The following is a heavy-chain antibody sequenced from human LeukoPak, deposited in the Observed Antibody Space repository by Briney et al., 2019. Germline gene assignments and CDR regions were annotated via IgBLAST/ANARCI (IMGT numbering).Heavy chain of an antibody. Sequence: PGGSLRLSCAASGFTFSSYTRNWLRQAPGKGLEWVSSISSSSSYIYYADSVKGRFTISRDNAKNSLYLQMNSLRAEDTAVYYCARDKGSYDSDFWGQGTLVTVSS. CDR2: ISSSSSYI. D-gene: IGHD5-18*01. CDR1: GFTFSSYT. V-gene: IGHV3-21*01. CDR3: ARDKGSYDSDF. J-gene: IGHJ4*02.